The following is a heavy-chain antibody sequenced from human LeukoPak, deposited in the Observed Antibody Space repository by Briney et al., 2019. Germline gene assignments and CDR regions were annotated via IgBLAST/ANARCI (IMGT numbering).Heavy chain of an antibody. Sequence: ASVKVSCKASGYTFTSYGISWVRQAPGQGLEWMGWISAYNGSTNYAQKLQGRVTMTTDTSTSTAYMELRSLRSDDTAVYYCARGQLRADAFGLWGQGPMVHVSS. V-gene: IGHV1-18*01. D-gene: IGHD5-18*01. CDR1: GYTFTSYG. J-gene: IGHJ3*01. CDR3: ARGQLRADAFGL. CDR2: ISAYNGST.